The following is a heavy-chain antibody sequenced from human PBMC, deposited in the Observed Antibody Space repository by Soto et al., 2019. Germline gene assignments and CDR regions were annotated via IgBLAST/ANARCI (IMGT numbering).Heavy chain of an antibody. D-gene: IGHD3-3*01. CDR2: ISGSGGST. V-gene: IGHV3-23*01. CDR1: GFTFSTHS. CDR3: AKENLRFLEHNFDY. Sequence: GGSLSLSCAASGFTFSTHSMSWVRQAPGKGLEWVSAISGSGGSTYYADSVKGRFTISRDNSKNTLYLQMNSLRAEDTAVYYCAKENLRFLEHNFDYWGQGTLVTVSS. J-gene: IGHJ4*02.